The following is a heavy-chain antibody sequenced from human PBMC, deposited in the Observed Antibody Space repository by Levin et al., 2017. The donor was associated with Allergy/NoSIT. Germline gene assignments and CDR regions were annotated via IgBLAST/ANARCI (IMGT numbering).Heavy chain of an antibody. D-gene: IGHD5-24*01. J-gene: IGHJ4*02. CDR3: ARGRDGYTQSDY. V-gene: IGHV4-59*01. Sequence: SETLSLTCTVSGGSISNYYWNWIRQPPGKGLEWIGYIYYTGSANYNPSLKSRVTISVDTSKNQFSLKLSSVTAADTAVYYCARGRDGYTQSDYWGQGTLVAVSS. CDR2: IYYTGSA. CDR1: GGSISNYY.